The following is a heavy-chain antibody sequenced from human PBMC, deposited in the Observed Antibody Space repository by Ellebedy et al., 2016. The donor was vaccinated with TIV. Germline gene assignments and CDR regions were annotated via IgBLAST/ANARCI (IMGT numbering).Heavy chain of an antibody. V-gene: IGHV3-23*01. CDR1: GFTFSSYA. J-gene: IGHJ6*02. CDR2: ISGSGGST. D-gene: IGHD3-9*01. Sequence: GESLKISXAASGFTFSSYAMSWVRQAPGKGLEWVSAISGSGGSTYYADSVKGRFTISRDNAKNSLYLQMNSLRAEDTAVYYCARETYYDILTGPRAYYGMDVWGQGTTVTVSS. CDR3: ARETYYDILTGPRAYYGMDV.